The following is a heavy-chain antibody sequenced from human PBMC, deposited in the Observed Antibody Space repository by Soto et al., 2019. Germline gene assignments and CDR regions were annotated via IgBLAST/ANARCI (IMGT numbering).Heavy chain of an antibody. CDR2: INPSGGST. D-gene: IGHD6-25*01. Sequence: ASVKVSCKASGYTFTSYYMHWVRQAPGQGLEWMGIINPSGGSTSYAQKFQGRVTMTRDTSTSTVYMELSSLRSEDTAVYYCARILFAGSGSDNFDYWGQGTLVTVSS. CDR1: GYTFTSYY. J-gene: IGHJ4*02. CDR3: ARILFAGSGSDNFDY. V-gene: IGHV1-46*01.